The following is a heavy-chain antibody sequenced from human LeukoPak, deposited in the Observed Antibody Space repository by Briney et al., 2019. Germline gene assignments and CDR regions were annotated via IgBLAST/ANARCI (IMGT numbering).Heavy chain of an antibody. CDR1: GYTFTSYY. CDR2: INPSGGST. J-gene: IGHJ4*02. Sequence: ASVNVSCKASGYTFTSYYMHWVRQAPGQGLEWMGIINPSGGSTSYAQKFQGRVTMTRDTSTSTVYMELSSLRSEDTAVYYCARSRSIVVGDDWGQGTLVTVSS. V-gene: IGHV1-46*01. CDR3: ARSRSIVVGDD. D-gene: IGHD2-21*01.